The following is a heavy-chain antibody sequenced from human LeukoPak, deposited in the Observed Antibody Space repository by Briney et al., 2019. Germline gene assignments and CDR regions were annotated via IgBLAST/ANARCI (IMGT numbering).Heavy chain of an antibody. CDR1: GASIDRSTYY. D-gene: IGHD2-21*02. J-gene: IGHJ4*02. V-gene: IGHV4-39*01. CDR3: ARQPLAYCGGDCYSFDY. Sequence: PSETLSLTCSVSGASIDRSTYYWGWIRQPPGKGLEWIGSVYYSGSTYYNSALKSRVTISVDTSKNQFSLKLSSVTAADTAVYYCARQPLAYCGGDCYSFDYWGQGTLVTVSS. CDR2: VYYSGST.